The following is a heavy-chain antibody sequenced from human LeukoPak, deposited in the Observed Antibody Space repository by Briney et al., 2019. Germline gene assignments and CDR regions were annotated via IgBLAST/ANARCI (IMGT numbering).Heavy chain of an antibody. V-gene: IGHV5-51*01. CDR1: GYSFTSYW. D-gene: IGHD4-17*01. Sequence: HGESLKISCKGSGYSFTSYWIGWVRQMPGKGLEWMGIIYPDDSDTRYSPSFQGQVTISADKSISTAYLQWSSLKASDTAMYYCARSPPDYGDYEARGFDYWGQGTLVTVSS. CDR3: ARSPPDYGDYEARGFDY. J-gene: IGHJ4*02. CDR2: IYPDDSDT.